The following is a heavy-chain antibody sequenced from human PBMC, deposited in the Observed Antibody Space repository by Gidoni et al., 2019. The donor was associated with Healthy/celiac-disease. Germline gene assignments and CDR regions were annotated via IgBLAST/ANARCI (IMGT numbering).Heavy chain of an antibody. CDR1: GYTFTSYD. CDR2: MNPNSGNT. V-gene: IGHV1-8*01. Sequence: GAEVKKPGASVKVSCKASGYTFTSYDINWVRQATGQGLEWMGWMNPNSGNTGYAQKFQGRGTMTRNNSISTAYMELSSLRSEDTAVYYRARTMKYRGYDFPIDLWGHGTLVTVSS. CDR3: ARTMKYRGYDFPIDL. J-gene: IGHJ5*02. D-gene: IGHD5-12*01.